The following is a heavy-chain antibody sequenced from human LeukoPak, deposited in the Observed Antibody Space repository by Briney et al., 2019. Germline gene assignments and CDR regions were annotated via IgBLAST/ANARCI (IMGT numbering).Heavy chain of an antibody. Sequence: KTSETLSLTCTVSGGSISSYYWSWIRQPPGKGLEWIGYIYYSGSTNYNPSLKSRVTISVDTSKNQFSLKLSSVTAADTAVYYCARDRPRVWFGDYYYYYGMDVWGQGTTVTVSS. J-gene: IGHJ6*02. CDR3: ARDRPRVWFGDYYYYYGMDV. D-gene: IGHD3-10*01. CDR2: IYYSGST. CDR1: GGSISSYY. V-gene: IGHV4-59*01.